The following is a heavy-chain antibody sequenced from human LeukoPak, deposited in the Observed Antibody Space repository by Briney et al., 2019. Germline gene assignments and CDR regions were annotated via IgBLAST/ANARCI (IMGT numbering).Heavy chain of an antibody. Sequence: SETLSLTCTVSGGSISRSGYYWGWIRQPPGKGLEWIGSMYHSGSTYYNPSLKSRVTISLDTSKNQFSLKLNSVTAADTAVYYCASPKSGPESTIFGVVIRTRGAFDIWGQGTMVTVSS. J-gene: IGHJ3*02. CDR2: MYHSGST. CDR1: GGSISRSGYY. CDR3: ASPKSGPESTIFGVVIRTRGAFDI. V-gene: IGHV4-39*01. D-gene: IGHD3-3*01.